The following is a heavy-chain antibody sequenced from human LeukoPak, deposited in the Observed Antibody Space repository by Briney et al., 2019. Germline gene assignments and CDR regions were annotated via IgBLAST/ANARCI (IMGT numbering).Heavy chain of an antibody. Sequence: GGSLRLCCSASGFRISSHWMYWGRQAPGKGLERVANIAPDESETFYVDSVKGRFTTSRYNAKNSLYLQMNSLRAEDTAVYYCARSRRVITFGGVIDPAVFDYWGQGTLVTVSS. V-gene: IGHV3-7*05. CDR1: GFRISSHW. J-gene: IGHJ4*02. CDR3: ARSRRVITFGGVIDPAVFDY. D-gene: IGHD3-16*02. CDR2: IAPDESET.